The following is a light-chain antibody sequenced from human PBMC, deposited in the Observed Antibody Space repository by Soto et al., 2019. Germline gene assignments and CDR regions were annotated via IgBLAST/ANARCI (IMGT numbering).Light chain of an antibody. CDR1: SSNIGAGYD. Sequence: SVLTQPPSVSGAPGQRVTISCTGSSSNIGAGYDVHWYQQLPGRAPKLLIYGNTNRPSGVPDRFSGSKSGTSASLAITGLQAEDEADYYCLSFDSSLSVVFGGGTKLTV. V-gene: IGLV1-40*01. CDR3: LSFDSSLSVV. CDR2: GNT. J-gene: IGLJ2*01.